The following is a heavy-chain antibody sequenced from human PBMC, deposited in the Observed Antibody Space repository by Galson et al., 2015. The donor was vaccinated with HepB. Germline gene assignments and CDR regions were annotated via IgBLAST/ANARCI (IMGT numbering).Heavy chain of an antibody. Sequence: SVKVSCTASGFTFTSSAVQWVRQARGQRLEWIGWIVVGSGNTNYAQKFQVRVTITRDRSTSTANMELSSQRSEDTAVYYCAAGHYYDSSGYYGYAFDIWGKGTMVTVSS. D-gene: IGHD3-22*01. CDR3: AAGHYYDSSGYYGYAFDI. J-gene: IGHJ3*02. V-gene: IGHV1-58*01. CDR1: GFTFTSSA. CDR2: IVVGSGNT.